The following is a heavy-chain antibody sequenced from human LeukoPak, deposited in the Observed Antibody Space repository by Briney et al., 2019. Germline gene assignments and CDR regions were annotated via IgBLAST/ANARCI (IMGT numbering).Heavy chain of an antibody. Sequence: SETLSLTCAVYGGSFSGYYWSWIRQPPGKGLEWIGEINHSGSTNYNPSHKCRVTISVDTSKNQFSLKLSSVTAADTAVYYCARVRYCSGGSCSRYYYYYYMDVWGKGTTVTVSS. J-gene: IGHJ6*03. CDR2: INHSGST. CDR3: ARVRYCSGGSCSRYYYYYYMDV. D-gene: IGHD2-15*01. V-gene: IGHV4-34*01. CDR1: GGSFSGYY.